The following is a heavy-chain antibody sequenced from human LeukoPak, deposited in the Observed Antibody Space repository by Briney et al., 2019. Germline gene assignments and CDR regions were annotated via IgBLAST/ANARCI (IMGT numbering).Heavy chain of an antibody. V-gene: IGHV1-2*02. D-gene: IGHD2-2*01. J-gene: IGHJ4*02. Sequence: ASVKVSCKASGYSFTSYGISWVRQAPGQGLEWMGWINPNSGGTNYAQKFQGRVTMTRDTSISTAYMELSRLRSDDTAVYYCARFRYCSSTSCSYFDYWGQGTLVTVSS. CDR1: GYSFTSYG. CDR3: ARFRYCSSTSCSYFDY. CDR2: INPNSGGT.